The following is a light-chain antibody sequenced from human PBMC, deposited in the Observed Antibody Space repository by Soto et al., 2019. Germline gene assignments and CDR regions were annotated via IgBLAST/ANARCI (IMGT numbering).Light chain of an antibody. CDR3: CSYAGSYTYV. Sequence: QSALTQPRSVSGSPGQSVTSSCTGTSSDVGGYNYVSWYQQHPGKAPKLMIYDVSERPSGVPDRFSGSKSGNTASLTISGLQAEDEADYYCCSYAGSYTYVFGTGTKLTVL. CDR2: DVS. V-gene: IGLV2-11*01. CDR1: SSDVGGYNY. J-gene: IGLJ1*01.